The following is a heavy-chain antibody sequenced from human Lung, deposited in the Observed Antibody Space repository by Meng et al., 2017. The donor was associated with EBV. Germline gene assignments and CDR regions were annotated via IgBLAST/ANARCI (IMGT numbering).Heavy chain of an antibody. D-gene: IGHD2/OR15-2a*01. CDR2: IHPKFATT. CDR3: AQQLLPMGAFFQH. V-gene: IGHV1-69*01. Sequence: QGQWGQSGAEVKRPGSSLKVSCKVSGGTFSRYPINWLRQAPGQGLEWMAEIHPKFATTNFAQNFQGRVTLSADESSTTVYMELTSLRSEDTAVYYCAQQLLPMGAFFQHWGQGTLVTVSS. CDR1: GGTFSRYP. J-gene: IGHJ1*01.